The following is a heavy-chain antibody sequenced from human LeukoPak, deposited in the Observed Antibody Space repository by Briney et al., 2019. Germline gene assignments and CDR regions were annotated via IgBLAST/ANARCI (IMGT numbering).Heavy chain of an antibody. J-gene: IGHJ3*02. V-gene: IGHV3-74*01. CDR1: EFTFSSYW. CDR2: INSDGSST. Sequence: PGESLRLACAASEFTFSSYWMHWVRQPPGKGLVWVSRINSDGSSTSYADSVKGRFTISRDNAKNTLYLQMNSLRAEDTAVYYCVRVAAFDIWGQGTMVTVSS. CDR3: VRVAAFDI.